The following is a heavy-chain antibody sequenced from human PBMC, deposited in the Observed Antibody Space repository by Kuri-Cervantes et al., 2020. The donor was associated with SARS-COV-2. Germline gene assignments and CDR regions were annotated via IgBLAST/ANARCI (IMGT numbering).Heavy chain of an antibody. CDR1: GGSIGSSSYY. V-gene: IGHV4-39*01. CDR3: ARGFEDCSSTSCYPGGFDP. J-gene: IGHJ5*02. Sequence: ESLKISCTVSGGSIGSSSYYWGWIRQPPGKGLEWIGSIYYSGSTYYNPSLKSRVTISVDTSKNQFSLKLSSVTAADTAVYYCARGFEDCSSTSCYPGGFDPWGRGALVTVSS. CDR2: IYYSGST. D-gene: IGHD2-2*01.